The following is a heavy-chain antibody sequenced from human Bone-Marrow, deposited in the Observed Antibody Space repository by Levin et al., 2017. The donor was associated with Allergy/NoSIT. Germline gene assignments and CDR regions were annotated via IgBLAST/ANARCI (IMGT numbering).Heavy chain of an antibody. CDR1: GFSVSDNY. CDR3: ATMSSPSYYYALDV. Sequence: PGESLKISCAASGFSVSDNYLAWVRQAPGRGLEWVSIIYSGGNTYDADAVRGRFTISKDSSQNRLFLQMNNLRAEDTATYYCATMSSPSYYYALDVWGQGTTVTVSS. J-gene: IGHJ6*02. V-gene: IGHV3-53*01. CDR2: IYSGGNT.